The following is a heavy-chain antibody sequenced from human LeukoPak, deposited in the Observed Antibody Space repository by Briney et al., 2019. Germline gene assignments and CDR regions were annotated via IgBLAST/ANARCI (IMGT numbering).Heavy chain of an antibody. CDR2: TNRSGST. CDR3: ARKRGYYIPHDY. V-gene: IGHV4-34*01. D-gene: IGHD3-3*01. CDR1: GGSFSGYY. J-gene: IGHJ4*02. Sequence: PSETLSLTCAVYGGSFSGYYWSWIRQPPGKGLEWIGETNRSGSTNYNPSLKSRVTISVDTSKNQFSLKLSSVTAADTAVYYCARKRGYYIPHDYWGQGTLVTVSS.